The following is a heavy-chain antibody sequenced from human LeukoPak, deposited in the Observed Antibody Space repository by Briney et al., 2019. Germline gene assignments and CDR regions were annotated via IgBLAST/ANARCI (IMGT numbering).Heavy chain of an antibody. CDR1: GFTVSTNY. CDR3: ARGYTAMATDY. D-gene: IGHD5-18*01. CDR2: ISSSGGTM. V-gene: IGHV3-53*01. Sequence: GGSLRLSCAASGFTVSTNYMSWVRQAPGRGLEWVSYISSSGGTMYYADSVKGRFTISRDNSKNTLYLQMNSLRAEDTAVYYCARGYTAMATDYWGQGTLVTVSS. J-gene: IGHJ4*02.